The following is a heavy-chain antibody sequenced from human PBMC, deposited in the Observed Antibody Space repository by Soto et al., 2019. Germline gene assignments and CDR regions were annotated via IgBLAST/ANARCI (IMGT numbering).Heavy chain of an antibody. J-gene: IGHJ5*01. CDR1: GYPFTGYH. Sequence: QVQLVQSGAEMKKPGASVKVSCKASGYPFTGYHLHWVRQAPGQGLEWMGWINPHTGDTGFAENFQGRVTMTRDTSISTAYMEVSRLRSDDTAVYYCARGHQLRPGNNWCDSCGQGTLVTVSS. CDR2: INPHTGDT. CDR3: ARGHQLRPGNNWCDS. D-gene: IGHD1-7*01. V-gene: IGHV1-2*02.